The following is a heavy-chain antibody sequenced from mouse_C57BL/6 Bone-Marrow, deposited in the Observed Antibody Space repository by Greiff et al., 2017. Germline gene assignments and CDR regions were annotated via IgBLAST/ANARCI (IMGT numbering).Heavy chain of an antibody. D-gene: IGHD1-1*02. CDR3: ARLGANADY. CDR1: GYTFTDYY. V-gene: IGHV1-19*01. J-gene: IGHJ2*01. Sequence: VQLQQSGPVLVKPGASVKMSCKASGYTFTDYYMNWVKQSHGKSLEWIGVINPYNGGTSYNQKFKGKATLTVDKSSSTAYMELNSLTSEDSAVYYCARLGANADYWGQGTTLTVSS. CDR2: INPYNGGT.